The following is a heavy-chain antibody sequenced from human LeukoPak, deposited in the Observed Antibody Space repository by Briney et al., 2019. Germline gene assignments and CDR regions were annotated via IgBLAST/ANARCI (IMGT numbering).Heavy chain of an antibody. V-gene: IGHV4-61*02. CDR2: IYTSGST. Sequence: SETLSLTCTVSGGSISSSSYYWSWIRQPAGKGLEWIGRIYTSGSTNYNPSLKSRVAISVDTSKNQFSLKLSSVTAADTAVYYCARYYYGSGSYYKGPWFDPWGQGTLVTVSS. CDR1: GGSISSSSYY. CDR3: ARYYYGSGSYYKGPWFDP. D-gene: IGHD3-10*01. J-gene: IGHJ5*02.